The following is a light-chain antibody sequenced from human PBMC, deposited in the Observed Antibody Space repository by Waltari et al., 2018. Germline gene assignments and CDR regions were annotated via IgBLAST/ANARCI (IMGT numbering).Light chain of an antibody. CDR3: QNHERLPAT. J-gene: IGKJ1*01. CDR2: AAS. V-gene: IGKV3-20*01. CDR1: QSVGKY. Sequence: EVVLTQSPGPLSLSPGERATLSCRASQSVGKYIVWYQQRPGQAPRLLIYAASTRATSIPDRCSGSGSGTDFSLTISRLEPEDFAVYYCQNHERLPATFGQGTKVEI.